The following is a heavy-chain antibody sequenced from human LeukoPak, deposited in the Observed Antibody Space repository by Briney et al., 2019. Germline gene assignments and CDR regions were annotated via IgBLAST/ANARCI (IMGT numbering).Heavy chain of an antibody. CDR2: IYPGDSDT. Sequence: GESLKISCKGSGYSFATYWIGWVRQMPGKGLEWMGIIYPGDSDTRYSPSFQGQVTISADKSISTAYLQWSSLKASDTAMYYCARRGPYYYDSSGDDYWGQGTLVTVSS. D-gene: IGHD3-22*01. CDR3: ARRGPYYYDSSGDDY. J-gene: IGHJ4*02. V-gene: IGHV5-51*01. CDR1: GYSFATYW.